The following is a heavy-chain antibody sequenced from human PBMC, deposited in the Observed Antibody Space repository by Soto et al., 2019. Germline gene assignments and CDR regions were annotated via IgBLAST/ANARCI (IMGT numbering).Heavy chain of an antibody. CDR3: ANTTPYSSSWYGRYGMDV. V-gene: IGHV2-5*02. CDR2: IYWDDDK. Sequence: QITLKESGPTLVKPTQTLTLTCTFSGFSLSTSGVGVGWIRQPPGKALEWLALIYWDDDKRYSPSLKSRLTITKEXXKXQEXLTMTNMDPVDTATYYCANTTPYSSSWYGRYGMDVWGQGTTVTVSS. D-gene: IGHD6-13*01. CDR1: GFSLSTSGVG. J-gene: IGHJ6*02.